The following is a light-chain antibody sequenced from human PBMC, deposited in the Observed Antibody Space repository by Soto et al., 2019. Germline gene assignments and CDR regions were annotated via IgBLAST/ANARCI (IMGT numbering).Light chain of an antibody. Sequence: QSVLTQPASVSGSPGQSTTISCTGTSSDVGGYNYVSWFQLHPGKAPKLMVYEVSNRPSGISSRFSGSKSGNTASLTISGLQPEDEADYYCSSFTSRSTFNYVFGTGTKVTVL. CDR2: EVS. J-gene: IGLJ1*01. CDR1: SSDVGGYNY. CDR3: SSFTSRSTFNYV. V-gene: IGLV2-14*01.